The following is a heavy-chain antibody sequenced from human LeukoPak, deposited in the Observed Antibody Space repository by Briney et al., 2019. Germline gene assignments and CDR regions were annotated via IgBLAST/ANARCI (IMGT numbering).Heavy chain of an antibody. D-gene: IGHD2-2*01. J-gene: IGHJ4*02. Sequence: GGSLRLSCAVSGFTFSSYEMNWVRQAPGKGLEWVSYISSSGITIYYADSVKGRFTISRDNAKNSLYLQMNSLRADDTAVYYCARRYCSSTSCLIDYWGQGALVTVSS. CDR1: GFTFSSYE. V-gene: IGHV3-48*03. CDR3: ARRYCSSTSCLIDY. CDR2: ISSSGITI.